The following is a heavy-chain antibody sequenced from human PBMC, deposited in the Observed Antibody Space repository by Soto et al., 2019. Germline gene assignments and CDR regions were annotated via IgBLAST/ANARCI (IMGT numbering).Heavy chain of an antibody. D-gene: IGHD1-26*01. Sequence: QVQLVQSGAEVKKPGSSVKVSCKASGGTFSSYAISWVRQAPGQGLEWMGGIIPIFGTANYAQKFQGRVTITADESTSTAYMELSSLRSDDTAVYYCARGATTKDPHYYYYGMDVWGQGTTVTVSS. CDR1: GGTFSSYA. J-gene: IGHJ6*02. V-gene: IGHV1-69*01. CDR2: IIPIFGTA. CDR3: ARGATTKDPHYYYYGMDV.